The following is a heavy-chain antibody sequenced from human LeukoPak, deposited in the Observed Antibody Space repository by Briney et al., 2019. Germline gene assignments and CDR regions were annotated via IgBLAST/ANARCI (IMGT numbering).Heavy chain of an antibody. V-gene: IGHV3-7*01. D-gene: IGHD3-3*01. CDR3: ASTPIYDFWSGYADY. CDR1: GFTFSSYW. CDR2: IKQDGSEK. J-gene: IGHJ4*02. Sequence: GGSLRLSCAASGFTFSSYWRSWVRQAPGKGLEWVANIKQDGSEKYYVDSVKGRFTISRDNAKNSLYLQMNSLRAEDTAVYYCASTPIYDFWSGYADYWGQGTLVTVSS.